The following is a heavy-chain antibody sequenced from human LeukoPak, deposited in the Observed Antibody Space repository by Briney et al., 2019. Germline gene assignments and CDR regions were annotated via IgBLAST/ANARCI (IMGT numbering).Heavy chain of an antibody. J-gene: IGHJ1*01. D-gene: IGHD2-2*01. CDR2: IYYSGST. CDR1: GGSISSYY. Sequence: SETLSLTCTVSGGSISSYYWSWIRQPPGKGLEWIGYIYYSGSTNYNPSLKSRVTISVDTSKNQFSLKLSSVTAADTAVYFCARPRYCSSTSCYFFQHWGQGTLVTVSS. V-gene: IGHV4-59*08. CDR3: ARPRYCSSTSCYFFQH.